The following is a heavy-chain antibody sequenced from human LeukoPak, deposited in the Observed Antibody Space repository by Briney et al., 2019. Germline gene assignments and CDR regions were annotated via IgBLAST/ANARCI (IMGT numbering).Heavy chain of an antibody. J-gene: IGHJ4*02. D-gene: IGHD3-10*01. CDR1: GFTFSSYG. V-gene: IGHV3-30*02. CDR2: IRYDGSNK. CDR3: AKGRRWYGSGSYYTTARLDY. Sequence: PGGSLRLSCAASGFTFSSYGMHWVRQAPGKGLEWVAFIRYDGSNKYYADSVKGRFTISRDNSKNTLYLQMNSLRAEDTAVYYCAKGRRWYGSGSYYTTARLDYWGQGTLVTVSS.